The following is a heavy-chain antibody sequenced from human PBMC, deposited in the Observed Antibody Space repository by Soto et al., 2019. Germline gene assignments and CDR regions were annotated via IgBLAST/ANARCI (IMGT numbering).Heavy chain of an antibody. J-gene: IGHJ6*02. CDR3: AREVRYSSSWYVNYYYGMDV. Sequence: GASVKVSCKASGYTFTSYDINWVRQATGQGLEWMGWMNPNSGNTGYAQKFQGRVTMTRNTSISTAYMELSSLRTEDTAVYYCAREVRYSSSWYVNYYYGMDVWGQGTTVTVSS. D-gene: IGHD6-13*01. V-gene: IGHV1-8*01. CDR2: MNPNSGNT. CDR1: GYTFTSYD.